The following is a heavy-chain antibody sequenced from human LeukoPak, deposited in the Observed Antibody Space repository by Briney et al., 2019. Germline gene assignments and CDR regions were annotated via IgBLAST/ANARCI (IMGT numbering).Heavy chain of an antibody. J-gene: IGHJ4*02. CDR2: IYYSGST. CDR1: GGSISSYY. D-gene: IGHD3-10*01. CDR3: ARVYNGGFDY. V-gene: IGHV4-59*01. Sequence: SETLSLTCTVSGGSISSYYWSWIRQPPGKGLEWIGYIYYSGSTNYNSSLKSRVTISVDTSKNQFSLKLSSVTAADTAVYYCARVYNGGFDYWGQGTLVTVSS.